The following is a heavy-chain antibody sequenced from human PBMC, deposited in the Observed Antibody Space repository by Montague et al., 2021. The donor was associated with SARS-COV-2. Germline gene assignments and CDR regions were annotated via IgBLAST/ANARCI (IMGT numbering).Heavy chain of an antibody. CDR1: GDSITSYW. CDR2: IYHTGTT. Sequence: SETLSLTCAVYGDSITSYWWSWVRQPPGKGLEWIAEIYHTGTTNYNLSLMSRVTISMYRSRNQVYLSLNFVTAADTDVYYCEGHIIGGHALSHWGQGTLVTVSS. CDR3: EGHIIGGHALSH. D-gene: IGHD2-15*01. V-gene: IGHV4-4*02. J-gene: IGHJ4*02.